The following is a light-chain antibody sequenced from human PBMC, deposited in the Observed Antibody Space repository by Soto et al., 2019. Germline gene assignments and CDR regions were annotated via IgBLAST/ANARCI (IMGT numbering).Light chain of an antibody. Sequence: QSALTQPASVSGSPGQSITISCTGTSSDVGSYNLVSWYQQHPGKAPQLMIYEGSKRPSGVSNRFSGSKSGNTASLTISGLQAEDEADYYCCSYAGSNTDVFGTGTKVTVL. CDR2: EGS. V-gene: IGLV2-23*01. CDR3: CSYAGSNTDV. J-gene: IGLJ1*01. CDR1: SSDVGSYNL.